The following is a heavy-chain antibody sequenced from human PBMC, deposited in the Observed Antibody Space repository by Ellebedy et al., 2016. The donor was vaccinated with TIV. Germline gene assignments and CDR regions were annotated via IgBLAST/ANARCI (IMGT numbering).Heavy chain of an antibody. D-gene: IGHD1-26*01. CDR1: GFTFSSYS. J-gene: IGHJ6*02. CDR3: ARDFGELPYYYYYGMDV. Sequence: PGGSLRLSCAASGFTFSSYSMNWVRQAPGKGLEWVSSISSSSSYIYYADPVKGRFTISRDNAKNSLYLQMNSLRAEDTAVYYCARDFGELPYYYYYGMDVWGQGTTVTVSS. CDR2: ISSSSSYI. V-gene: IGHV3-21*01.